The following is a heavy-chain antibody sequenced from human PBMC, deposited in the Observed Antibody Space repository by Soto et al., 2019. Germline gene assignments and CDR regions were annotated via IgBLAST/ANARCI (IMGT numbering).Heavy chain of an antibody. J-gene: IGHJ4*02. V-gene: IGHV3-9*01. CDR1: GFTFDDYA. CDR3: VRSNGGYSYGTPFDY. D-gene: IGHD5-18*01. Sequence: EVQLEESGGALVQPGRSLRLSFAASGFTFDDYAMYWVRQVLGKGLEWVSSISWNSGNIGYADSVNGRFTTYRDNAGNSLYLQMNSLRPDDTALYYFVRSNGGYSYGTPFDYWGQGTLVTVSS. CDR2: ISWNSGNI.